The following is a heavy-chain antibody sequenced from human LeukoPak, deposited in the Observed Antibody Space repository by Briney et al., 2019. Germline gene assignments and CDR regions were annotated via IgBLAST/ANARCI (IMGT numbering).Heavy chain of an antibody. CDR1: GFTLSSYA. D-gene: IGHD3-10*01. Sequence: GSLRLSCSASGFTLSSYAMSWVRQGPGEGLEWVSAISGSGGSTYYADSVKGRFTISRDNSKNTLYLQMNSLRAEDTAVYYCAKGITMDYWGQGTLVTVSS. CDR3: AKGITMDY. CDR2: ISGSGGST. V-gene: IGHV3-23*01. J-gene: IGHJ4*02.